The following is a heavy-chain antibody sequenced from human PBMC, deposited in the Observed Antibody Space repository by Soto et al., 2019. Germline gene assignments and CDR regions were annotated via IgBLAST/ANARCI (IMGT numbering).Heavy chain of an antibody. CDR1: GYTFTSYG. D-gene: IGHD5-12*01. Sequence: QVQLVQSGAEVKKPGASVKVSCKASGYTFTSYGISWVRQAPGQGLEWMGWISAYNGNTNYAQKLQGRVTMTTDTSTSTACMELRSLRSDDTAVYYCASVGGGYSGYYSWWFDPWGQGTLVTVSS. CDR2: ISAYNGNT. V-gene: IGHV1-18*01. CDR3: ASVGGGYSGYYSWWFDP. J-gene: IGHJ5*02.